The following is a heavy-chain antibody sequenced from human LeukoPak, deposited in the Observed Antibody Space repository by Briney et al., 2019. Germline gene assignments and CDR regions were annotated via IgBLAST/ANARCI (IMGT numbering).Heavy chain of an antibody. V-gene: IGHV3-53*01. D-gene: IGHD3-10*01. J-gene: IGHJ4*02. CDR2: IYTGDST. CDR1: GFSVSSNY. CDR3: AREQPPGVYFDY. Sequence: PGGSLRLSCAASGFSVSSNYMNWVRQAPGKGLEWISIIYTGDSTYYADSVKGRFTISRDNSKNTVYLRMNSLRAEDTAVYYCAREQPPGVYFDYWAREPWSPSPQ.